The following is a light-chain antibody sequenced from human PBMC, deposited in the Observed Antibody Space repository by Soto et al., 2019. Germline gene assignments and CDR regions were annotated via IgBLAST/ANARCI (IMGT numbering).Light chain of an antibody. CDR2: SAS. CDR3: QQYGSSPRT. Sequence: EIVLTQSPGTLSLSPGERATLSCRASQTVSRSYLTWYQQKPGQPPRLLIYSASSRATGIPDRFSGSGSGTDFTLTISRLEPEDFAVYYCQQYGSSPRTFGQGTKVEIK. CDR1: QTVSRSY. J-gene: IGKJ1*01. V-gene: IGKV3-20*01.